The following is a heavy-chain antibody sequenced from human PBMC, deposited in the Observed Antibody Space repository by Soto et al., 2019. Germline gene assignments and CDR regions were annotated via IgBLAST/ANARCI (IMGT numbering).Heavy chain of an antibody. J-gene: IGHJ5*02. D-gene: IGHD6-13*01. V-gene: IGHV1-18*01. CDR3: ARDGGGGSWSWFDP. CDR2: ISAYSGNT. Sequence: QVQLVQSGAEVKKPGASVKVSCKASGYTFTNYGITWVRQAPGQGLEWMGWISAYSGNTKYTQNFQGSVTMTTDTSTTTAFMELRSLTSDDTAGYYCARDGGGGSWSWFDPWGQGTLVTVSS. CDR1: GYTFTNYG.